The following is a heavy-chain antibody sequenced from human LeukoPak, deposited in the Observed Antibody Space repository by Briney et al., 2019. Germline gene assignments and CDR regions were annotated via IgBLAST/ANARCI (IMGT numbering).Heavy chain of an antibody. Sequence: GGSLRLSCAASGFTFSSYAMSWVRQAPGKGLEWVSAISGSGGSTYYADSVKGRFTISRDNSKNTLYLQMNSLRAEDTAVYYCAIDEVRGVIPFYFDYWGQGTLVTVSS. CDR3: AIDEVRGVIPFYFDY. D-gene: IGHD3-10*01. CDR1: GFTFSSYA. J-gene: IGHJ4*02. V-gene: IGHV3-23*01. CDR2: ISGSGGST.